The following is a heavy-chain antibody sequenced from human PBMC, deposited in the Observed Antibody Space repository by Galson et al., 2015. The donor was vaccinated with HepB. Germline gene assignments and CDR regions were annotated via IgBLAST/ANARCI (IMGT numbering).Heavy chain of an antibody. CDR2: IHPNSGGT. CDR3: ARGFLEWLPPACYLDF. J-gene: IGHJ4*02. D-gene: IGHD3-3*01. Sequence: SVKVSCKASGYTFTGYYLHWVRQAPGQGLEWMGWIHPNSGGTNYAQNFQGWVTMTRDTSINTAYMELRRLKVDDTAVYFCARGFLEWLPPACYLDFWGQGTLVTVSS. V-gene: IGHV1-2*04. CDR1: GYTFTGYY.